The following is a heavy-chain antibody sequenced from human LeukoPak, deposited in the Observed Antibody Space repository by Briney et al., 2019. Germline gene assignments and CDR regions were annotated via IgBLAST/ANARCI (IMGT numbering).Heavy chain of an antibody. D-gene: IGHD3-10*01. CDR1: GGYISSYY. J-gene: IGHJ6*03. CDR2: VYYTGST. Sequence: SETLSLTCTVSGGYISSYYWSWIRQPPGEGLEWIGYVYYTGSTNYNPSLKSRVSISVDTSKNQFSLKLRSVSAADTAVYYCARVSHYYGSGSYSYYYMDVWGKGTTVTVSS. CDR3: ARVSHYYGSGSYSYYYMDV. V-gene: IGHV4-59*01.